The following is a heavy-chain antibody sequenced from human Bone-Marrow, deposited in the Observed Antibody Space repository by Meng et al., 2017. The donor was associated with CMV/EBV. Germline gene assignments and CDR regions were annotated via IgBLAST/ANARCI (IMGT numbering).Heavy chain of an antibody. D-gene: IGHD3-16*01. CDR3: AKGDYYYGMDV. CDR1: GFTFTSND. CDR2: IGAAGDT. V-gene: IGHV3-13*01. Sequence: GGSLRLSCAASGFTFTSNDMYWVRQAPGKGLEWVSAIGAAGDTYYSGSVKGRFTISRENAKNSLYLQMNSLRAGDTAVYYCAKGDYYYGMDVCGQGTTVTVSS. J-gene: IGHJ6*02.